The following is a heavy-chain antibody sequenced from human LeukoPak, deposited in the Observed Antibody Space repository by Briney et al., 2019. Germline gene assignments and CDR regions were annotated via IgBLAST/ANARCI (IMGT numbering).Heavy chain of an antibody. D-gene: IGHD2-2*01. Sequence: ASVKVSCKASGYTFTSYGISWVRQAAGQGLDWMGWISAYNGKTNYAQKLQGRVTMTTDTSTSTASMELRSLRSDETAVHYCATDVYQPPSPGLYSYYYYYTDVWGKGTTVTVSS. CDR1: GYTFTSYG. V-gene: IGHV1-18*01. J-gene: IGHJ6*03. CDR3: ATDVYQPPSPGLYSYYYYYTDV. CDR2: ISAYNGKT.